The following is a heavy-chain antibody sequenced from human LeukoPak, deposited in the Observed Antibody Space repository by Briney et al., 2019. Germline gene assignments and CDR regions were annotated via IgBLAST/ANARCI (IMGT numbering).Heavy chain of an antibody. CDR3: ARMYSGSYGGIDY. CDR1: GGSISSYY. D-gene: IGHD1-26*01. J-gene: IGHJ4*02. V-gene: IGHV4-4*07. Sequence: SETLSLTCTVSGGSISSYYWSWIRQPAGKGLEWIGRIYSSGNTNYNPSLKRRVTMSVDTSKNQFSLTLNSVTAADTAVYYCARMYSGSYGGIDYWGQGTLVTVSS. CDR2: IYSSGNT.